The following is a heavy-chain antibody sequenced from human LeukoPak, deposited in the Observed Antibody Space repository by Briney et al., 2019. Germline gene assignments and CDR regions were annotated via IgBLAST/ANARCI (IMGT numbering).Heavy chain of an antibody. CDR2: ISGSGGST. CDR3: AKARYYDRTGVWWYFDL. J-gene: IGHJ2*01. Sequence: GGSLRLSCAASGFTFSSYGMSWVRQAPGKWLEWVSAISGSGGSTYYADSVKGRFTISRVNSKNTLYLQMNSLRAEDTAVYYCAKARYYDRTGVWWYFDLWGRGTLVTVSS. CDR1: GFTFSSYG. V-gene: IGHV3-23*01. D-gene: IGHD3-22*01.